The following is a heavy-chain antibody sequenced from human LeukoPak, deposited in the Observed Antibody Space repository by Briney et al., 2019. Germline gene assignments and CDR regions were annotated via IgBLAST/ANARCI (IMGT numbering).Heavy chain of an antibody. J-gene: IGHJ5*02. CDR2: FDPEDGET. Sequence: GASAKVSCKVSGYTLTELSMHWVRQAPGKGLEWMGGFDPEDGETIYAQKFQGRVTMTEDTSTDTAYMELSSLRSEDTAVYYCATARDFRSIAAADWFDPWGQGTLVTVSS. CDR3: ATARDFRSIAAADWFDP. CDR1: GYTLTELS. D-gene: IGHD6-13*01. V-gene: IGHV1-24*01.